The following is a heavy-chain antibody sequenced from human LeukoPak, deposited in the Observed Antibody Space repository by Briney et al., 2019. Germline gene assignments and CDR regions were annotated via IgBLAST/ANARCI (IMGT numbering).Heavy chain of an antibody. Sequence: GESLKISCKGSGYSFTSYWIGWVRQMPGKGLEWMGIIYPGDSDTRYSPSFQGQVTISADKSISTAYLQWSSLKASDTALYYCARKYSSSWNYFDYWGQGTLVTVSS. V-gene: IGHV5-51*01. CDR1: GYSFTSYW. D-gene: IGHD6-13*01. CDR2: IYPGDSDT. J-gene: IGHJ4*02. CDR3: ARKYSSSWNYFDY.